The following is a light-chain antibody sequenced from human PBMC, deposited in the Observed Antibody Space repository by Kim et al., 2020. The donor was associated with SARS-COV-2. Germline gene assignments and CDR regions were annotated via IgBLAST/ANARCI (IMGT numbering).Light chain of an antibody. CDR3: QQLYDRPPYL. Sequence: EILMTQSPATLSVSLGERVTLSCRASQSIRSNLAWYHQTPGQAPRLLIYGASTRATDVPARFSGSGSGTEFTLTISGLHSEDFGTYYCQQLYDRPPYLFGEGTNLDI. J-gene: IGKJ2*01. V-gene: IGKV3-15*01. CDR2: GAS. CDR1: QSIRSN.